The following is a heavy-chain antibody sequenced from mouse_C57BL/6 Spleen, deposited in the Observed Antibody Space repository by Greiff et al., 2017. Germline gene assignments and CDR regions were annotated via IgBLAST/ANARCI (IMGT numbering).Heavy chain of an antibody. V-gene: IGHV5-17*01. CDR3: AKVDDYDGGVMDY. J-gene: IGHJ4*01. CDR1: GFTFSDYG. D-gene: IGHD2-4*01. Sequence: EVQLVESGGGLVKPGGSLKLSCAASGFTFSDYGMHWVRQAPEKGLEWVAYISSGSSTIYYADTVKGRFTISRDNAKNTLFLQMTSLRSEDTAMYYCAKVDDYDGGVMDYWGQGTSVTVSS. CDR2: ISSGSSTI.